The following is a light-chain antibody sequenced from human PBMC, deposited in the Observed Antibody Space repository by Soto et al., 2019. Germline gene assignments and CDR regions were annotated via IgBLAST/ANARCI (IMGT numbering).Light chain of an antibody. Sequence: IGMTQSTATLSVSPGERATLSCRASQSISSNLAWYQQKPGQAPRLLISGASTRATGIPARFSGSGSGSEFTLTISSLQSEDFAVYYCQQYNEWPQITFAQRTRLEVK. J-gene: IGKJ5*01. V-gene: IGKV3D-15*01. CDR1: QSISSN. CDR2: GAS. CDR3: QQYNEWPQIT.